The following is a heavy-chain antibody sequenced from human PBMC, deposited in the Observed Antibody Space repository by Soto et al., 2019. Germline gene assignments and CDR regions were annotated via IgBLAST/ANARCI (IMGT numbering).Heavy chain of an antibody. Sequence: EVQLEESGGDLVQPGGSLRLSCAASGFIFRTYLMSWVRQAPGKGLDWVANINQDGSVEYYADSVRGRFTISRDNSKKSLFLDMKSLRTEDTGVNYCASYHGDDCESERHRYWGQGTLVSVSS. D-gene: IGHD2-21*02. V-gene: IGHV3-7*01. CDR1: GFIFRTYL. CDR3: ASYHGDDCESERHRY. CDR2: INQDGSVE. J-gene: IGHJ4*02.